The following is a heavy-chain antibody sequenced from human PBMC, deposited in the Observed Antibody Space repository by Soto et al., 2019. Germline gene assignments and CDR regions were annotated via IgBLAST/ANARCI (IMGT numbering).Heavy chain of an antibody. CDR3: VRADPSFGAIPRMDV. Sequence: EVQLVESGGGLVKPGGSLRLSCSASGCPFSSYTMYWVRQAPGKALEWVASITTSSSRNVFYSDSVKGRFTISRDNANNTLYLLMNNVRGEDTAVYDCVRADPSFGAIPRMDVWGQGTTVTVSS. V-gene: IGHV3-21*02. J-gene: IGHJ6*02. CDR1: GCPFSSYT. D-gene: IGHD3-3*01. CDR2: ITTSSSRNV.